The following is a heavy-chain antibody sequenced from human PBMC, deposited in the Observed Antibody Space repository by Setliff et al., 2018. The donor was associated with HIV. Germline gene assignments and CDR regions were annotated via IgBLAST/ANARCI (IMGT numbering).Heavy chain of an antibody. D-gene: IGHD3-22*01. CDR3: ARGGGYDRSGYYPFDY. CDR2: IYKSGST. CDR1: GGSISTYH. V-gene: IGHV4-59*12. Sequence: SETLSLTCSVSGGSISTYHWSWIRQPPGKGLEWIGYIYKSGSTNYSPSLKSRVTMSVDTSKNQFSLKLSSVTAADTAVYYCARGGGYDRSGYYPFDYWGQGTPVTVSS. J-gene: IGHJ4*02.